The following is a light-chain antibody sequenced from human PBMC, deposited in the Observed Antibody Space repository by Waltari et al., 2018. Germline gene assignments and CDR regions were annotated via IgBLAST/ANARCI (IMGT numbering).Light chain of an antibody. V-gene: IGKV3D-15*01. J-gene: IGKJ1*01. CDR1: QNIRNS. CDR2: LAS. Sequence: EIVMTQSPATLSVSPGERATLSCRASQNIRNSLAWYQQKPGQAPRLLISLASTRATGIPARFSGSGSGKQFSLTLSSLQHEDFAIYYCQHHSTWPPTFGPGTRV. CDR3: QHHSTWPPT.